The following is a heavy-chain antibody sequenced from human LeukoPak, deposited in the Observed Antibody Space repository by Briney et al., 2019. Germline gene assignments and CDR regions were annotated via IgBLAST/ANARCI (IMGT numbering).Heavy chain of an antibody. CDR2: ISWNSGSI. CDR3: AKERHRSSWYIGSE. CDR1: GFTFDDFG. J-gene: IGHJ4*02. D-gene: IGHD6-13*01. V-gene: IGHV3-9*01. Sequence: PGGSLRLSCAGSGFTFDDFGMLWVRQAPGKGLEWVSGISWNSGSIGYADSVKGRFTISRDNAKNSLYLQMNSLRAEDTALYYCAKERHRSSWYIGSEWGQGTLVTVSS.